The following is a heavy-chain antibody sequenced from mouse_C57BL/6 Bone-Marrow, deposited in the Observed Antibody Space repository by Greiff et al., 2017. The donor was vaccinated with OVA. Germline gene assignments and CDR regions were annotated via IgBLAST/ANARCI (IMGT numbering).Heavy chain of an antibody. V-gene: IGHV3-6*01. J-gene: IGHJ1*03. CDR2: ISYDGSN. D-gene: IGHD1-1*01. CDR3: ARGDYGSPNWYFDV. CDR1: GYSITSGYY. Sequence: EVKLQESGPGLVKPSQSLSLTCSVTGYSITSGYYWNWIRQFPGNKLEWMGYISYDGSNNYNPSLKNRISITRDTSKNQFFLKLNSVTTEDTATYYCARGDYGSPNWYFDVWGTGTTVTVSS.